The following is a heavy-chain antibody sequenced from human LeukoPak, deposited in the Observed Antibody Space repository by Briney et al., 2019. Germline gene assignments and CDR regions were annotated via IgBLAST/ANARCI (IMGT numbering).Heavy chain of an antibody. CDR1: GGSISSGGYY. Sequence: NPSQTLSLTCTVSGGSISSGGYYWSWIRQHPGKGLEWIGYIYYSGSTYYNPSLKSRVTISVDTSKNQFSLKLSSVTAADTAVCYCARHYYEGGGYFDYWGQGTLVTVSS. V-gene: IGHV4-31*03. CDR2: IYYSGST. D-gene: IGHD3-22*01. CDR3: ARHYYEGGGYFDY. J-gene: IGHJ4*02.